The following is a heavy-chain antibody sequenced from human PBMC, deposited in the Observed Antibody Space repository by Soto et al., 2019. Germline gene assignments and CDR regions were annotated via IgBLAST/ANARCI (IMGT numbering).Heavy chain of an antibody. Sequence: GGALRLSCAASGFMFSHDWMNWVRQGPGKGLEWIARIISGGSRVTYADSVEGRFTITRDNAKNMLFLEMHSLTVEDTAVYYCARERTSKGGLDVWGQGTTVTVSS. J-gene: IGHJ6*02. CDR1: GFMFSHDW. CDR3: ARERTSKGGLDV. CDR2: IISGGSRV. V-gene: IGHV3-74*01.